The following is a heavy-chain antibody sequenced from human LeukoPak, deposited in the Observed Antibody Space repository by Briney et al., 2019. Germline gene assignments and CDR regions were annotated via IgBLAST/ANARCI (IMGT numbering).Heavy chain of an antibody. J-gene: IGHJ4*02. V-gene: IGHV3-23*01. CDR1: GFTFNNYA. Sequence: PGGSLRLSCAASGFTFNNYAMSWVRQAPGKGPEWLSAISGSGGSTTDADSVKGRFTISRDNSKNTLYLQMNSLTVEDTAIYYCAKGVSDSIRPYYFDSWGQGTLVTVSS. D-gene: IGHD2-21*02. CDR2: ISGSGGST. CDR3: AKGVSDSIRPYYFDS.